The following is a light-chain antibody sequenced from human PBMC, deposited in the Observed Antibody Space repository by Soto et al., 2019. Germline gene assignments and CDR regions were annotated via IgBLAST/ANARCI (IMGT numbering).Light chain of an antibody. CDR1: SSDVGGYNY. Sequence: QSVLTQPASVSGSPGQSITISCTGTSSDVGGYNYVSWYQQHSGTAPKLMIFDVSNRPSGVSNRFSGSKSGNTASLTISGLQAEDEADYYCSSYTSSDSWVFGGGTKVTVL. V-gene: IGLV2-14*01. CDR2: DVS. J-gene: IGLJ3*02. CDR3: SSYTSSDSWV.